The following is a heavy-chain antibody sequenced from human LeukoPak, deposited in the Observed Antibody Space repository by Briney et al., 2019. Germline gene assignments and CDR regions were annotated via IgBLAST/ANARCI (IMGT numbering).Heavy chain of an antibody. V-gene: IGHV3-23*01. CDR3: AKVMGIQLWSIDY. CDR2: ISGSDGST. D-gene: IGHD5-18*01. Sequence: PGGSLRLSCTASGFTFSNYAMSWVRQAPGKGLEWVSTISGSDGSTYYADSVKGRFTISRDNSKNTLYLQMNSLRAEDTAVYYCAKVMGIQLWSIDYWGQGTLVTVSS. CDR1: GFTFSNYA. J-gene: IGHJ4*02.